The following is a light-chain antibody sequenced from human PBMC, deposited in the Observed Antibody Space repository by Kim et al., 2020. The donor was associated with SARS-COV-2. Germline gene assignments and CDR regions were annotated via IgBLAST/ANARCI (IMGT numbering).Light chain of an antibody. Sequence: DIQMTQSPSSLSASVGDRVTITCQASQDISHHLLNWYQQKPGKAPRLLIYDASKLEIGVPSRFSGSGSGTDFTSTSSSLQPEDIATYYCPQYDNLPMTFGQGTRTEIK. V-gene: IGKV1-33*01. CDR2: DAS. CDR1: QDISHH. J-gene: IGKJ5*01. CDR3: PQYDNLPMT.